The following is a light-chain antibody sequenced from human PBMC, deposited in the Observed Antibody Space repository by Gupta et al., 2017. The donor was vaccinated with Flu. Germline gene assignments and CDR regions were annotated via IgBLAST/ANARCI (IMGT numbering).Light chain of an antibody. V-gene: IGLV1-51*02. CDR1: SSNIGNNY. Sequence: VLTQPPSVSTAPGQKVTISCSGSSSNIGNNYVSWYQHLPGTAPKLLIYENDKRPSAIPERFSGSKSGTTATLVITGLQTGDEADYYCGTWDSSLSDVVFGGGTKLTVL. J-gene: IGLJ2*01. CDR3: GTWDSSLSDVV. CDR2: END.